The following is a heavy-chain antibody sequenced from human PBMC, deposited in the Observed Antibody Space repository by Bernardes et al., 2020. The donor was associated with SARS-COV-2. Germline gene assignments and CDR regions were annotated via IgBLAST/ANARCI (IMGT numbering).Heavy chain of an antibody. J-gene: IGHJ4*02. V-gene: IGHV4-39*01. CDR1: GGSIRSSIYY. Sequence: SSTLTRTCVVSGGSIRSSIYYWGWIRRPTGKGPEWIGSLSYGGSTYYNPSLKSRVTISLDTSRNQFSLKLSSVTAADTAVYHCVSAPNRDFFDHWGQGTLVAVSS. D-gene: IGHD3-10*01. CDR2: LSYGGST. CDR3: VSAPNRDFFDH.